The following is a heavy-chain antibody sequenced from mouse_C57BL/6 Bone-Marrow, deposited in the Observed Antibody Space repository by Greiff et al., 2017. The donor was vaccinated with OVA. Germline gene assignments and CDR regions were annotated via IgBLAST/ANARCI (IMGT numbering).Heavy chain of an antibody. D-gene: IGHD2-5*01. Sequence: VQLQQPGTELVNPGASVKLSCKASGYTFTSYWMHWVKQRPGQGLEWIGNINPSNGGTNYNEKCKSKATLTVDKSSSTAYMQLSSLTSEDSAVYYCARSGNRGYSNPGFAYWGQGTLVTVSA. CDR3: ARSGNRGYSNPGFAY. CDR2: INPSNGGT. CDR1: GYTFTSYW. J-gene: IGHJ3*01. V-gene: IGHV1-53*01.